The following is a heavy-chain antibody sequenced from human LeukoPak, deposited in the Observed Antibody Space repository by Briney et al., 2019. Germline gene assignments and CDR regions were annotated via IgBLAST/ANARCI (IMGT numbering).Heavy chain of an antibody. CDR2: IIPILGIA. CDR1: GGTFSSYA. D-gene: IGHD1-26*01. CDR3: ARGASGSYYLTPFDC. V-gene: IGHV1-69*04. J-gene: IGHJ4*02. Sequence: SVKVSCKASGGTFSSYAISWVRQAPGQGLEWMGRIIPILGIANYAQKFQGRVTITADKSTSTAYMELSSLRSEDTAVYYCARGASGSYYLTPFDCWGQGTLVTVSS.